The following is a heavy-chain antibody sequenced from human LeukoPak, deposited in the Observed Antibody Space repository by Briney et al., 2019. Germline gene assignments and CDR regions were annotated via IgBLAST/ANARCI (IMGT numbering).Heavy chain of an antibody. Sequence: GGSLRLSCAASGFTFSSCAMHWVRQAPGKGLEYVSAISSNGGSTYYANSVKGRFTISRDNSKNTLYLQMGSLRAEDMAVYYCARGTRGFDYWGQGTLVTVSS. V-gene: IGHV3-64*01. J-gene: IGHJ4*02. CDR1: GFTFSSCA. D-gene: IGHD3-10*01. CDR2: ISSNGGST. CDR3: ARGTRGFDY.